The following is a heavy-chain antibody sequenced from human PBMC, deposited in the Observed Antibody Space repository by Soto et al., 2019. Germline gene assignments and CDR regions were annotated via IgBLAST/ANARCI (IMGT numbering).Heavy chain of an antibody. CDR1: AGTFNNYA. Sequence: QEQLVQSGPEVKQPGSSVTVSCKASAGTFNNYAICWVRQAPGQGLEWMGGTIPLFSTSSYAQKFQGRVTITADKSTSTVYMEMRNLKSEDTALYYCAIAVGRPYYYYGMDVGGQGTTVTAS. CDR2: TIPLFSTS. V-gene: IGHV1-69*06. CDR3: AIAVGRPYYYYGMDV. J-gene: IGHJ6*02. D-gene: IGHD1-26*01.